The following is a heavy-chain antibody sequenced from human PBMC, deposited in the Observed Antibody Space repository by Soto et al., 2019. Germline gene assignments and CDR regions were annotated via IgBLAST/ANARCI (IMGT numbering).Heavy chain of an antibody. J-gene: IGHJ4*02. D-gene: IGHD3-10*01. V-gene: IGHV3-33*01. Sequence: QVQLVESGGGVVQPGRSLRLSCAASGFTFRNYGMHWVRQAPGNGLEWVAVIWYDGSKIHYADSVKGRFTISRDNSNNTLYLQMNSLSAEDTAVYYCARDPSLWFGRNYYFDFWGQGTLLSVSS. CDR2: IWYDGSKI. CDR1: GFTFRNYG. CDR3: ARDPSLWFGRNYYFDF.